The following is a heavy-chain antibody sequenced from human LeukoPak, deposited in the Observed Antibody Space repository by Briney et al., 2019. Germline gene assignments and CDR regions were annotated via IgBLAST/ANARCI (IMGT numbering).Heavy chain of an antibody. CDR2: ISGSGGYT. CDR3: ARDMWFGELWGLLGY. D-gene: IGHD3-10*01. J-gene: IGHJ4*02. Sequence: GGSLRLSCAASGFTFSSYAMSWVRQAPGKGLEWVSAISGSGGYTYYSDSVKGRITISRDNSKNTMYLQMDSLRAEDTAVYYCARDMWFGELWGLLGYWGQGTLVTVSS. V-gene: IGHV3-23*01. CDR1: GFTFSSYA.